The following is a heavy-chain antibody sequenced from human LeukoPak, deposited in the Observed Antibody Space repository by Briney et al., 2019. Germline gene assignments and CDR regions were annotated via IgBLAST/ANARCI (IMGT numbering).Heavy chain of an antibody. CDR1: GGSFSVYY. J-gene: IGHJ4*02. Sequence: PSETLSLTCAVDGGSFSVYYCSWVRQPPGKGLEWVGEINHSGSTNYNPSPKSRVTISVNTSKNQFSLKLSSVTAADTAVYYCARVGGLWFGESSFDYWGQGTLVTVSS. V-gene: IGHV4-34*01. CDR3: ARVGGLWFGESSFDY. CDR2: INHSGST. D-gene: IGHD3-10*01.